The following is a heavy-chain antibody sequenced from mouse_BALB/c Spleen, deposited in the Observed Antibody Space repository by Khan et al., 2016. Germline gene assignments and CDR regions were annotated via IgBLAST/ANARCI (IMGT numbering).Heavy chain of an antibody. CDR2: ISTYYGDA. J-gene: IGHJ2*01. V-gene: IGHV1S137*01. Sequence: VQLQESGAELVRPGVSVKISCKGSGYTFTDYAMHWVKQSHTKSLEWIGVISTYYGDASYNQKFKGKATMTVDKSSSTAYMELARLTSEDSAIYYCARGATVVVDYWGQGTTLTVSS. CDR3: ARGATVVVDY. CDR1: GYTFTDYA. D-gene: IGHD1-1*01.